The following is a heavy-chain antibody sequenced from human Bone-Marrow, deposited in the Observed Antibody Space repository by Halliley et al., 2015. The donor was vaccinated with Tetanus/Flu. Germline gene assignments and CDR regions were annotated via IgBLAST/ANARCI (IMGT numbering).Heavy chain of an antibody. V-gene: IGHV1-18*01. CDR2: YNGNT. D-gene: IGHD3-9*01. Sequence: YNGNTEYAKKFQGRVTMTTDTSPSTAYMELRSLRSDDTAVYYGARDPPDIRYFDWPAGHSDYWGQGTLVTVSS. J-gene: IGHJ4*02. CDR3: ARDPPDIRYFDWPAGHSDY.